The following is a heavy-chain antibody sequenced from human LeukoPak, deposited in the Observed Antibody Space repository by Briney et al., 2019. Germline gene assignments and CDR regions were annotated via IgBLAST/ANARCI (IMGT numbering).Heavy chain of an antibody. CDR2: IKQDGSEK. D-gene: IGHD1-26*01. CDR1: GFTFSNYW. J-gene: IGHJ5*02. CDR3: TRNSGSHP. Sequence: GGSLRLSCAASGFTFSNYWMTWVRQAPGRGLEWVANIKQDGSEKYYVDSVKGRFIISRDNAKNSLYLQMNSLRAEDTAVYYCTRNSGSHPWGQGTLVTVSS. V-gene: IGHV3-7*01.